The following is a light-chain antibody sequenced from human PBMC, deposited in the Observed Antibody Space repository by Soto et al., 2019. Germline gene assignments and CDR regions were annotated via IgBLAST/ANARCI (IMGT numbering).Light chain of an antibody. CDR2: GAS. J-gene: IGKJ3*01. CDR1: QSLNNRH. CDR3: HHYSRSSPIT. Sequence: EIVLRQSPGSLSLSPGEGATLSCRASQSLNNRHLAWYQQRPGQAPRLLIYGASTRATGIPDRFSGSGSGTDFTLTISRLEPEDFVVYYCHHYSRSSPITFGPGTKVDIK. V-gene: IGKV3-20*01.